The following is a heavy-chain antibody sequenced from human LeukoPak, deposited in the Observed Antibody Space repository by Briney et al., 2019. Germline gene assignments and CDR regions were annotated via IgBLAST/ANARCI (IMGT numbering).Heavy chain of an antibody. V-gene: IGHV1-2*02. J-gene: IGHJ4*02. CDR2: INPNSGGT. D-gene: IGHD5-18*01. CDR3: ARGSVAYSYGLHNLLFDY. Sequence: ASVKVSCKPSGYTFTGYYIHWVRHAPGQGHEWMGWINPNSGGTNYAQKFQSRVTMTRDTSISTAYMELSRLRSDDTAVYYCARGSVAYSYGLHNLLFDYWGQGTLVTVS. CDR1: GYTFTGYY.